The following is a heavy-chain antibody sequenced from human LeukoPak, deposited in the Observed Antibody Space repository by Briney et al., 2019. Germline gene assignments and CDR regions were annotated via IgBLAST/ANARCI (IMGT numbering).Heavy chain of an antibody. CDR3: AREPAGYSSSWCDY. Sequence: GGTLRLSCAASGFTFSTYGMSWVRQAPGKGLEWVSGISGRGGGTDYADSVKGRFTISRDNSKNTLFLQMNSLRAEDTAVYYCAREPAGYSSSWCDYWGRGTLVTVSS. J-gene: IGHJ4*02. V-gene: IGHV3-23*01. CDR1: GFTFSTYG. CDR2: ISGRGGGT. D-gene: IGHD6-13*01.